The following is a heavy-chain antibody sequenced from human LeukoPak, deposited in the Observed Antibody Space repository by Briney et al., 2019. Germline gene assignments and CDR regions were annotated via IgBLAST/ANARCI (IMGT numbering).Heavy chain of an antibody. CDR3: AKDARRYCSSTSCRTGYFDY. CDR2: ISYDGSNK. CDR1: GFAFSSYG. J-gene: IGHJ4*02. Sequence: GRSLRLSCAASGFAFSSYGMHWVRQAPGKGLEWVAVISYDGSNKYYADSVNVRFTISRDNAKNTLYLQMNSLRAEATAVYYCAKDARRYCSSTSCRTGYFDYWGQGTLVTVSS. V-gene: IGHV3-30*18. D-gene: IGHD2-2*01.